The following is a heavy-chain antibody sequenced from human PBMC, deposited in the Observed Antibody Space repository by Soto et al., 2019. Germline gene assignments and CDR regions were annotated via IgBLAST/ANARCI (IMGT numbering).Heavy chain of an antibody. CDR1: GYTFTSYA. Sequence: GASVKVSCKASGYTFTSYAMHWVRQAPGQRLEWMGWINAGNGNAKYSQKFQGRVTITRDTSASTAYMELSSLRSEDTAVYYCARDLDTAVEPRLDYWGQGTLVTVSS. CDR3: ARDLDTAVEPRLDY. J-gene: IGHJ4*02. CDR2: INAGNGNA. D-gene: IGHD5-18*01. V-gene: IGHV1-3*01.